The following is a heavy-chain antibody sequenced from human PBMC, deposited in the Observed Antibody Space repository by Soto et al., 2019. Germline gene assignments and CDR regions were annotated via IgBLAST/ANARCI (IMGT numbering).Heavy chain of an antibody. V-gene: IGHV3-23*01. CDR3: AKGDGRIVPRHFDY. Sequence: GGSLRLSCAASGFTFSYYAMSWVRQAPGKGLEWVSSISSGGGSPYYADSVKGRFTISRNNSKNTLFSQMNSLRAEDTAVYYCAKGDGRIVPRHFDYWGQGTLVTVSS. D-gene: IGHD1-26*01. J-gene: IGHJ4*02. CDR2: ISSGGGSP. CDR1: GFTFSYYA.